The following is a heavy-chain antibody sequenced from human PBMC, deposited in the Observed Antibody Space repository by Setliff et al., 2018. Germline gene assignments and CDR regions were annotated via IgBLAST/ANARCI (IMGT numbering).Heavy chain of an antibody. CDR3: VRDWASGDDH. J-gene: IGHJ4*02. CDR2: ISWNSDAT. CDR1: GFTFDDYA. D-gene: IGHD3-10*01. V-gene: IGHV3-9*01. Sequence: SLRLSCAASGFTFDDYAMHWVRQTPGKGLEWVSSISWNSDATAYVDSVKGRFTISRDNAKNSLFLQMNILEVEDTAVYYCVRDWASGDDHWGRGTLVTVSS.